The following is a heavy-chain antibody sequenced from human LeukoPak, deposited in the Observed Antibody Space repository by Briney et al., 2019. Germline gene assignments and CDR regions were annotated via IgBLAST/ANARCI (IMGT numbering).Heavy chain of an antibody. V-gene: IGHV5-51*01. J-gene: IGHJ4*02. CDR3: ARVGSVTNFGVVSYYFDY. CDR1: GYSFDYYW. D-gene: IGHD3-3*01. Sequence: PGASLKISCKASGYSFDYYWIAWGRQMPGKGLEGMGIIYPDDSDSRYSPSFQGQVPISVDKSINTAYLQWSSLKASNTAIYYCARVGSVTNFGVVSYYFDYWGQGTLVTVSS. CDR2: IYPDDSDS.